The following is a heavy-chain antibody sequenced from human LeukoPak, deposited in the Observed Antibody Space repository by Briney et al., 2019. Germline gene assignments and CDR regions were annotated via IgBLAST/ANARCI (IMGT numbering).Heavy chain of an antibody. CDR2: IYYSGST. D-gene: IGHD3-10*01. J-gene: IGHJ4*02. V-gene: IGHV4-39*01. CDR3: ASWTDPSQSSLLLWFGELTYYFDY. Sequence: PSETLSLTCTVSGGSISTNSYYWGWIRQPPGKGLKWIGSIYYSGSTYYNPSLKSRVTISVDTSKNQFSLKLSSVTAADTAVYYCASWTDPSQSSLLLWFGELTYYFDYWGQGTLVTVSS. CDR1: GGSISTNSYY.